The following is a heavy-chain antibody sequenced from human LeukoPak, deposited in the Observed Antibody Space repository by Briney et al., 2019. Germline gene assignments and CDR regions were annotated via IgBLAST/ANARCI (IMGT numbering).Heavy chain of an antibody. D-gene: IGHD6-13*01. V-gene: IGHV2-5*01. CDR1: GFSLSTSGVG. J-gene: IGHJ4*02. Sequence: SGPTLVNPTQTLTLTCTFSGFSLSTSGVGVGWIRQPPGKALEWLALIYWNDDKRYSPSLKSRLTITKDTSKNQVVLTMTNMDPVDTATYYCAQRPYGYSSSWYRDWGQGTLVTVSS. CDR2: IYWNDDK. CDR3: AQRPYGYSSSWYRD.